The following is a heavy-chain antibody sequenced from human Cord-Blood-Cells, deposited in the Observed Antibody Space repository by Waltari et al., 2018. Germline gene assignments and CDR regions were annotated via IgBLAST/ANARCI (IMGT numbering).Heavy chain of an antibody. CDR2: IYYSEST. D-gene: IGHD5-18*01. J-gene: IGHJ3*02. CDR3: ARRTAARAGAFDI. CDR1: GGSISSSSYY. Sequence: QLQLQESGPGLVKPSETLSLTCTVSGGSISSSSYYWGWIRQPPGKGLEWIGSIYYSESTYYNPSLNSRVTISVDTSKTQFSLTLSSVTAADTAVYYCARRTAARAGAFDIWGQWTMVTVSS. V-gene: IGHV4-39*07.